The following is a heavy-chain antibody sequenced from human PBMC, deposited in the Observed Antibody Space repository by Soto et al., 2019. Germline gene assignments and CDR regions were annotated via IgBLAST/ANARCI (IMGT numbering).Heavy chain of an antibody. CDR1: GGSISSSSYY. CDR3: ARRKSLGYCSSTSCSYMGPFDY. J-gene: IGHJ4*02. D-gene: IGHD2-2*01. Sequence: QLQLQESGPGLVKPSETLSLTCTVSGGSISSSSYYWGWIRQPPGKGLEWIGSIYYSGSTYYNPSLKSRVTISVDTSKNQFSLKLRSVTAADTAVYYCARRKSLGYCSSTSCSYMGPFDYWGQGTLVTVSS. V-gene: IGHV4-39*01. CDR2: IYYSGST.